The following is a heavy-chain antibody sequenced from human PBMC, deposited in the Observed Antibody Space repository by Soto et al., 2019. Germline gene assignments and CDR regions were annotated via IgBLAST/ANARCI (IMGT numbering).Heavy chain of an antibody. CDR2: TYYNGDT. D-gene: IGHD6-19*01. V-gene: IGHV4-61*08. Sequence: PSQTLCLTCTVSDDYFRGAGYYWSWIRQPLGKGPEWIGYTYYNGDTKYNPALRSRVTMSEDTSKNQFSLRLSSVTAADTAVYFCARGPAYIDGWRTFDLWGRGILVTVS. J-gene: IGHJ4*02. CDR3: ARGPAYIDGWRTFDL. CDR1: DDYFRGAGYY.